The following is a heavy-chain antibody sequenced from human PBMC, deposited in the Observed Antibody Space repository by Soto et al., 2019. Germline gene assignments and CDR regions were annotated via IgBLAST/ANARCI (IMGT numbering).Heavy chain of an antibody. CDR1: GYTFTSYG. CDR2: ISAYNGNT. V-gene: IGHV1-18*04. J-gene: IGHJ4*02. CDR3: ARDVKYYGSGSYRLDY. Sequence: GASVKVSCKASGYTFTSYGISWVRQAPGQGLEWMGWISAYNGNTNYAQKLQGRVTMTTDTSTSTAYMELRSLRSDDTAVYYCARDVKYYGSGSYRLDYWGQGTLVTVSS. D-gene: IGHD3-10*01.